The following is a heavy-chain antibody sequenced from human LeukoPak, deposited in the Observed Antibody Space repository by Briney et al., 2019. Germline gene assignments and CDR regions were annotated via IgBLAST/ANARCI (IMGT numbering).Heavy chain of an antibody. CDR1: GGSLSGYY. CDR3: ARASGHLDY. CDR2: INHSGST. J-gene: IGHJ4*02. V-gene: IGHV4-34*01. D-gene: IGHD3-10*01. Sequence: SETLSLTCAVYGGSLSGYYWSWIRQPPGKGLEWIGEINHSGSTNYNPSLKSRATISVDTSKNQFSLKLSSVTAADTAVYYCARASGHLDYWGQGTLVTISS.